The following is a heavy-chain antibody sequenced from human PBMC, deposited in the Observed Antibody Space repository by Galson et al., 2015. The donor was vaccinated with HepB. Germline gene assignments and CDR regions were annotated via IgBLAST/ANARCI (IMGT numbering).Heavy chain of an antibody. CDR2: IIPIFGTA. D-gene: IGHD3-3*01. V-gene: IGHV1-69*13. CDR3: ARGSNDFTYYYYGMDV. CDR1: GGTFSSYA. J-gene: IGHJ6*02. Sequence: SVKVSCKASGGTFSSYAISWVRQAPGQGLEWMGGIIPIFGTANYAQKFQGRVTITADESTSTAYMELSSLRSEDTAVYYCARGSNDFTYYYYGMDVRGQGTTVTVSS.